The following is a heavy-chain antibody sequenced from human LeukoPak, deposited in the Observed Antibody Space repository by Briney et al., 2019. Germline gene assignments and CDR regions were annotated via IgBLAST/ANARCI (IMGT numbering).Heavy chain of an antibody. CDR3: VRDGNYYDSSGYYYYFDY. CDR2: ISSSSSTI. V-gene: IGHV3-48*01. CDR1: GFTFSSHS. D-gene: IGHD3-22*01. Sequence: PGGSLRLSCAASGFTFSSHSMNWVRQAPGKGLEWVSYISSSSSTIYYADSVKGRFTISRDNAKNSLYLQMNSLRAEDTAVYYCVRDGNYYDSSGYYYYFDYWGQGTLVTVSS. J-gene: IGHJ4*02.